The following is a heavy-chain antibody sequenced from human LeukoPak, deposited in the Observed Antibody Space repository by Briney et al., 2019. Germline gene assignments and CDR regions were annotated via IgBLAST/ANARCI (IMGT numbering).Heavy chain of an antibody. V-gene: IGHV4-34*12. CDR3: AKSNGYGLMDI. D-gene: IGHD3-22*01. CDR1: GVSFSGYY. CDR2: IFYSGST. Sequence: SETLSLTCAVYGVSFSGYYWGWVRQPPGKALEWIGNIFYSGSTYYSPSLKSRVTISLDTSRNQFSLKLNSVTAADTAVYYCAKSNGYGLMDIWGQGTMVTVSS. J-gene: IGHJ3*02.